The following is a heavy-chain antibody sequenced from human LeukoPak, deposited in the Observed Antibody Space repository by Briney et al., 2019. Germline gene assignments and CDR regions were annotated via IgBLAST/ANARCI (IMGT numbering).Heavy chain of an antibody. Sequence: ASVKVSCKASGYTFTGYYIHWVRQAPGQGLEWMGRINPKSGGINYAQKFQGRVTITADESTSTAYMELSSLRSEDTAVYYCAREVASGSYSFGGQGTLVTVSS. CDR3: AREVASGSYSF. V-gene: IGHV1-2*06. CDR2: INPKSGGI. J-gene: IGHJ4*02. CDR1: GYTFTGYY. D-gene: IGHD1-26*01.